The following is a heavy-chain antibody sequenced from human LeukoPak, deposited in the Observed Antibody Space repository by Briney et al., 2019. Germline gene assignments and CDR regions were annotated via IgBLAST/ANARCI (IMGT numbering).Heavy chain of an antibody. J-gene: IGHJ4*02. CDR2: ISSSSSYI. Sequence: GGSLRLSCAASGFTFSDYYMSWIRQAPGKGLEWVSSISSSSSYIYYADSVKGRFTISRDNAKNSLYLQMNSLRAEDTAVYYCARSVDTAIDYWGQGTLVTVSS. D-gene: IGHD5-18*01. CDR1: GFTFSDYY. V-gene: IGHV3-11*06. CDR3: ARSVDTAIDY.